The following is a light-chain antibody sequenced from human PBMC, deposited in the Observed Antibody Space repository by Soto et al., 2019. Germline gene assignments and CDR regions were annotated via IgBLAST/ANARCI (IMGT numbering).Light chain of an antibody. CDR1: QSVSRF. CDR3: QQYNNGPFS. Sequence: EIVMTQSPATLYVSPGERVTLSCRASQSVSRFLAWYQQRPGQAPRLLIYDTSPRATGVPSRFSGTGSETDFTLTISGLQSEDSAIDFCQQYNNGPFSFGQGTRLEIK. J-gene: IGKJ5*01. V-gene: IGKV3-15*01. CDR2: DTS.